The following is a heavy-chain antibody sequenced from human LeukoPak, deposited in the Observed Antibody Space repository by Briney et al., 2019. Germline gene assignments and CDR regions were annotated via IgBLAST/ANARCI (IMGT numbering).Heavy chain of an antibody. D-gene: IGHD4-23*01. J-gene: IGHJ4*02. V-gene: IGHV5-51*01. CDR1: GYTFSNYW. Sequence: GESLKISCEASGYTFSNYWIGWVRQVPGQGLEWVGFVYPGDSDTRYSPSFQGQVTISADKSISTAYLQWSSLRASDTAMYYCARARAVGTAPDYWGQGTLVTVSS. CDR3: ARARAVGTAPDY. CDR2: VYPGDSDT.